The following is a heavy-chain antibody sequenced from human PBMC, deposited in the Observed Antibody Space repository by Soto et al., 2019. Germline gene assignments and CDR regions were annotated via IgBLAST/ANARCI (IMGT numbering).Heavy chain of an antibody. D-gene: IGHD3-9*01. J-gene: IGHJ4*02. CDR3: ARPYGRYDILTGYVY. Sequence: GTRSLTSAFYGASSSGYYWSWVCQPPGKGLEWIGEINHSGSTNYNPSLKSRVTISVDTSKNQFSLKLSSVTAADTAVYYCARPYGRYDILTGYVYWGQGTLVTVS. V-gene: IGHV4-34*01. CDR2: INHSGST. CDR1: GASSSGYY.